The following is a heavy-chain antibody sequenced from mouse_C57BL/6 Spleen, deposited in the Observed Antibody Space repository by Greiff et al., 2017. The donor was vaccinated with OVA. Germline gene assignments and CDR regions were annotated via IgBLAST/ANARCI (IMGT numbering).Heavy chain of an antibody. CDR2: INPNYGTT. CDR3: ARSPTVVAHWYFDV. D-gene: IGHD1-1*01. CDR1: GYSFTDYN. J-gene: IGHJ1*03. Sequence: VQLQQSGPELVKPGASVKISCKASGYSFTDYNMHWVQQSNGKSLEWIGVINPNYGTTSYNQKFKGKATLTVDQSSSTAYMQLNSLTSEDSAVYYCARSPTVVAHWYFDVWGTGTTVTVSS. V-gene: IGHV1-39*01.